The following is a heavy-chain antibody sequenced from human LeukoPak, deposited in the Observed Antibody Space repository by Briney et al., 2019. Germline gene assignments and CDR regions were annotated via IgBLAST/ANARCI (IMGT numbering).Heavy chain of an antibody. CDR2: IIPILGIA. V-gene: IGHV1-69*04. Sequence: SVKVSCKASGYTFTGYYMHWVRQAPGQGLEWMGRIIPILGIANYAQKFQGRVTITADKSTSTAYMELSSLRSEDTAVYYCARDFSYYDFWSGQRVTDYYYGMDVWGQGTTVTVSS. CDR1: GYTFTGYY. CDR3: ARDFSYYDFWSGQRVTDYYYGMDV. J-gene: IGHJ6*02. D-gene: IGHD3-3*01.